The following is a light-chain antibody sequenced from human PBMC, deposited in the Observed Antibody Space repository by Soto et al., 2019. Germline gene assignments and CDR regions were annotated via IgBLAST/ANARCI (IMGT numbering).Light chain of an antibody. CDR2: YDD. V-gene: IGLV1-36*01. CDR1: SSNAGNDA. Sequence: QSVLTQATSVSGGPKQRVTISFFGNSSNAGNDAVNWYLQLPVKAPKLLIYYDDLLPSRVSDRFSGSKAATSASLVISGFQSEDEADYICAAWDDSLYVYVFGPGTNVPVL. CDR3: AAWDDSLYVYV. J-gene: IGLJ1*01.